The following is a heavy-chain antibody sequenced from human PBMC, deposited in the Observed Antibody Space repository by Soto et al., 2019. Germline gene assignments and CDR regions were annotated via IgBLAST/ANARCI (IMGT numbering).Heavy chain of an antibody. V-gene: IGHV4-59*08. CDR1: GGSISSYY. CDR2: IYYSGST. J-gene: IGHJ5*02. D-gene: IGHD3-9*01. Sequence: SETLSLTCTVSGGSISSYYWSWIRQPPGKGLEWIGYIYYSGSTNYNPSLKSRVTISVDTSKNQFSLKLSSVTAADTAVYYCAGQTTYYDILTGYYTRNWFDPRGQGALVTVSS. CDR3: AGQTTYYDILTGYYTRNWFDP.